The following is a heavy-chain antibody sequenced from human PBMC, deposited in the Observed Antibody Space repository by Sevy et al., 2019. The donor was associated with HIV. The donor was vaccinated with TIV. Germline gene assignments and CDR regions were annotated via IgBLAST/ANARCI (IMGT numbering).Heavy chain of an antibody. Sequence: SETLSLTCTVSGGSVSSSSYYWGWIRQPPGKGLEWIGSIYYTGSTNHNPSLNSRVTISVDRSKNQFSLKLSSVTAADTAIYYCARPESTTVTYGMDIWGQGTTVTVSS. D-gene: IGHD1-1*01. CDR2: IYYTGST. J-gene: IGHJ6*02. V-gene: IGHV4-39*01. CDR1: GGSVSSSSYY. CDR3: ARPESTTVTYGMDI.